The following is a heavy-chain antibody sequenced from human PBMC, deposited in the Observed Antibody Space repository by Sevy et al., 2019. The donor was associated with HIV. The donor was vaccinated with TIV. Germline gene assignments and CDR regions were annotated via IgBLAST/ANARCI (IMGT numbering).Heavy chain of an antibody. CDR1: RYTFTDYY. CDR2: INPNNGGT. CDR3: ARLTTKTTSAEYGLDA. Sequence: ASVKVSCKASRYTFTDYYVHWVRQAPGQGLEWMGWINPNNGGTKYAQKFQGRVTLTSDTSISTAYMELGRLTFDDTAVYFCARLTTKTTSAEYGLDAWGQGTTVTVSS. V-gene: IGHV1-2*02. D-gene: IGHD1-1*01. J-gene: IGHJ6*02.